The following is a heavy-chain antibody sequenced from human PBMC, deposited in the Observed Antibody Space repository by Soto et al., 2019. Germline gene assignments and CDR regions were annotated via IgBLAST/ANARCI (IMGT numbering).Heavy chain of an antibody. J-gene: IGHJ4*02. CDR2: IWYDGSNK. Sequence: VQLVESGGGLVKPGGSLRLSCAASGFTFSSYGMHWVRQAPGKGLEWVAVIWYDGSNKYYADSVKGRFTISRDNSKNTLYLQMNSLRAEDTAVYYCARARYYYGSGSYSYDYWGQGTLVTVSS. CDR3: ARARYYYGSGSYSYDY. D-gene: IGHD3-10*01. CDR1: GFTFSSYG. V-gene: IGHV3-33*08.